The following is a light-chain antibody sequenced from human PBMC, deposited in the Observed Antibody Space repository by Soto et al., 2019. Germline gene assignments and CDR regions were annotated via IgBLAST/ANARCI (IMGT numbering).Light chain of an antibody. CDR3: MQALESPVT. CDR2: LGS. J-gene: IGKJ5*01. CDR1: QKILHRNGYNY. Sequence: DIVRTQSPLSLPVNPGKPALIFCRSSQKILHRNGYNYLDWYLQKPGQSPQLLIYLGSNRASGVPDRFSVSGSGTDFTLKISRVEADDVGVYFCMQALESPVTFGQGTRLEIK. V-gene: IGKV2-28*01.